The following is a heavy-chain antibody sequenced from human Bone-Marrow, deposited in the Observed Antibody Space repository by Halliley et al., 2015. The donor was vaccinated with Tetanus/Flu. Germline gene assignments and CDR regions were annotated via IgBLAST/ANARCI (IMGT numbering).Heavy chain of an antibody. D-gene: IGHD6-19*01. J-gene: IGHJ4*02. CDR3: ARGGGWAYY. V-gene: IGHV5-10-1*01. Sequence: GKGLEWMGRISPSDSQTNYSPSFQGHVVISADKSIRTAYLQWNGLQTSYAALYYCARGGGWAYYWGRGTLASVSS. CDR2: ISPSDSQT.